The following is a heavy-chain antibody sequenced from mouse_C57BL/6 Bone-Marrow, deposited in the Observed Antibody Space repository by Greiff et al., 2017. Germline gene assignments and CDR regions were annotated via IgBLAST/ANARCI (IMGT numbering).Heavy chain of an antibody. CDR2: IYPGSGST. J-gene: IGHJ3*01. D-gene: IGHD1-1*01. CDR3: ARPFITTVVKGFAY. CDR1: GYTFTSYW. Sequence: QVQLQQPGAELVKPGASVKMSCKASGYTFTSYWITWVKQRPGQGLEWIGDIYPGSGSTNYNEKFKSKATLTVDKSSRTAYMQLSSLTSEDSAVYYCARPFITTVVKGFAYWGQGTLVTVSA. V-gene: IGHV1-55*01.